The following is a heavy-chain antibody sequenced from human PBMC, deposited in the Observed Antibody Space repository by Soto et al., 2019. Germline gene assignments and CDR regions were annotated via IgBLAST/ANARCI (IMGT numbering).Heavy chain of an antibody. CDR1: GFTFSSYT. CDR3: ARDEDWNYYLDY. J-gene: IGHJ4*02. V-gene: IGHV3-30-3*01. D-gene: IGHD1-7*01. CDR2: ISKDGTKT. Sequence: GGSLRLSCAASGFTFSSYTMHWVRQCPGKGLEWVALISKDGTKTYYADSVKGRFTISRDNSRNTLYLKMNSLRAEDTAVYYCARDEDWNYYLDYWGQGALVTVSS.